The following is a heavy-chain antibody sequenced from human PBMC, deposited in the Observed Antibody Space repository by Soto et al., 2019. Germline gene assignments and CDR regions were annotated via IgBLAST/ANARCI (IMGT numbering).Heavy chain of an antibody. CDR2: VYYSGST. CDR1: GGSISSGDYY. V-gene: IGHV4-30-4*02. J-gene: IGHJ4*02. CDR3: AKDQGYSILPLDY. D-gene: IGHD2-15*01. Sequence: SETLSLTCTVSGGSISSGDYYWSWIRQPPGKGLEWIGYVYYSGSTYYNPSLKSRVTISVDNSKNTLYLQMNSLRAEDTAVYYCAKDQGYSILPLDYWGQGTLVTVSS.